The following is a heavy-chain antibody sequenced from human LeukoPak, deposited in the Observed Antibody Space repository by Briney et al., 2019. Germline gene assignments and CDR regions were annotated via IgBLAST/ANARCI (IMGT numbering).Heavy chain of an antibody. V-gene: IGHV5-51*01. CDR3: ARSLSYYYDSSGFDY. CDR1: GYSFTSYW. Sequence: GESLKISCKGSGYSFTSYWIGWVRQMPGKGLECMGIIYPGDSDTRYSPSFQGQVTISADKSISTAYLQWSSLKASDTAMYYCARSLSYYYDSSGFDYWGQGTLVTVSS. J-gene: IGHJ4*02. D-gene: IGHD3-22*01. CDR2: IYPGDSDT.